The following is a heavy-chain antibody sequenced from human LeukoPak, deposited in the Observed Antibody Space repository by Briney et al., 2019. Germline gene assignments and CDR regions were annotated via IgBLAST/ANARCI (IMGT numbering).Heavy chain of an antibody. Sequence: PSETLSLTCTVSGGSISSGGYYWSWIRQHPGKGLEWIGYIYYSGSTYYNPSLKSRVTISVDTSKNQYSLKVTSVTAADTAVYYCARLSGNYFGYWGQGTLVIVSS. CDR3: ARLSGNYFGY. CDR1: GGSISSGGYY. D-gene: IGHD6-19*01. CDR2: IYYSGST. V-gene: IGHV4-31*03. J-gene: IGHJ4*02.